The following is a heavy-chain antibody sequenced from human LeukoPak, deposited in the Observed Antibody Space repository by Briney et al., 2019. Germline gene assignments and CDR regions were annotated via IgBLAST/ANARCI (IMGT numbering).Heavy chain of an antibody. V-gene: IGHV3-23*01. CDR1: GFTFSTYA. Sequence: GGFLRLSCAASGFTFSTYAMSWVRQAPGKGLEWVSAISGSGGSTYYADSVKGRFTISRDNSKNTLYLQMNSLRAEDTAVYYCAKDQGGNHYNWFDPWGQGTLVTVSS. J-gene: IGHJ5*02. CDR3: AKDQGGNHYNWFDP. CDR2: ISGSGGST. D-gene: IGHD4-23*01.